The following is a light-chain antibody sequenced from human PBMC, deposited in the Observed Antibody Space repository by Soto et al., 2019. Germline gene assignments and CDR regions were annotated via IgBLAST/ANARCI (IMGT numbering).Light chain of an antibody. CDR1: GSNIGAGHN. J-gene: IGLJ1*01. CDR2: GNT. CDR3: QSYDNRLRAV. V-gene: IGLV1-40*01. Sequence: QSALTQPSSVSGDPGQTVTISCTGSGSNIGAGHNVHWYQQLPGTSPKLLIHGNTNRPSGVPDRFSGSKSGTSASLAITGLQVEDEGNYYCQSYDNRLRAVFGPGTKVTV.